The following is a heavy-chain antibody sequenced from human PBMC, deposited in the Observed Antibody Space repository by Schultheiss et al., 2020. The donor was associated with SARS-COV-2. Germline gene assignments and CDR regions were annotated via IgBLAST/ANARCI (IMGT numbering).Heavy chain of an antibody. CDR1: GGSISSYY. J-gene: IGHJ2*01. CDR3: ARLGWGIAARRYFDL. V-gene: IGHV4-59*08. CDR2: IYYSGST. Sequence: GSLRLSCTVSGGSISSYYWSWIRQPPGKGLEWIGYIYYSGSTYYNPSLKSRVTISVDTSKNQFSLKLSSVTAADTAVYYCARLGWGIAARRYFDLWGRGTLVTVSS. D-gene: IGHD6-6*01.